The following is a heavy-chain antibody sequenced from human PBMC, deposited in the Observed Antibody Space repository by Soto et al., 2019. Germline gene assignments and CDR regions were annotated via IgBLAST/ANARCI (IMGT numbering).Heavy chain of an antibody. D-gene: IGHD2-15*01. CDR1: GFTFNNYS. Sequence: PGGSLRLSCAASGFTFNNYSITWVRQAPWVGLEWVSTISGSGATTYYTDSVKGRFTISRDNSKHTLSLQMNSLRADGTAMYCCAKGDCSGGSCYRGFDSWGQGALVTFCS. J-gene: IGHJ4*02. CDR3: AKGDCSGGSCYRGFDS. CDR2: ISGSGATT. V-gene: IGHV3-23*01.